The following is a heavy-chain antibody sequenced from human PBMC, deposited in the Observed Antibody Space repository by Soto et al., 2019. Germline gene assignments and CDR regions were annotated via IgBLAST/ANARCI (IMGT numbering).Heavy chain of an antibody. D-gene: IGHD6-19*01. J-gene: IGHJ4*02. CDR1: GFTFNDHA. Sequence: PGGSLRLSCAASGFTFNDHAMHWVRQAPGKGLEWVSGITWSGDDVAYADSVKGRLTISRHSAENSLYLQTNRLRAEATALYYFAKAISFGWGMSFLYFDSWGPGTLVTVSS. V-gene: IGHV3-9*01. CDR3: AKAISFGWGMSFLYFDS. CDR2: ITWSGDDV.